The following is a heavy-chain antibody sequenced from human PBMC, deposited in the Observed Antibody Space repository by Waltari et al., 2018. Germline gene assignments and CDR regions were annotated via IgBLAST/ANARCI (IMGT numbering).Heavy chain of an antibody. J-gene: IGHJ3*02. V-gene: IGHV3-23*01. CDR3: ARCSGFPRGAFEI. Sequence: EVQLLESGGGLVEPGGSLRLSCAASGFTFSNYAMNWVRQAPGKGLEWVSAISGGGCTYYADSVKGRFTISRDNSKNTLYLQMISLRVEDMATYYCARCSGFPRGAFEIWGQGTMVTVSS. CDR2: ISGGGCT. D-gene: IGHD2-15*01. CDR1: GFTFSNYA.